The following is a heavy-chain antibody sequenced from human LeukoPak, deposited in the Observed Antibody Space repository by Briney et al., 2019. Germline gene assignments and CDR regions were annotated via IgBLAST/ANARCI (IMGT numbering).Heavy chain of an antibody. CDR1: GGSISSNAYY. Sequence: SETLSLTCTVSGGSISSNAYYWAWIRQPPGKGLEWIGSIYSSVSTNYNPSLKSRVTISVDTSKNQFSLKLSSVTAADAAVYYCAREPLSVTTFDYWGQGTLVTVSS. CDR2: IYSSVST. CDR3: AREPLSVTTFDY. D-gene: IGHD4-4*01. V-gene: IGHV4-39*07. J-gene: IGHJ4*02.